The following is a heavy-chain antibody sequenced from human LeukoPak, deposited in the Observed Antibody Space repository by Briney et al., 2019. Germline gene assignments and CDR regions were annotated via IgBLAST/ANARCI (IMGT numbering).Heavy chain of an antibody. CDR1: GYTFTSYY. V-gene: IGHV1-46*01. J-gene: IGHJ6*03. Sequence: ASVTVSCKASGYTFTSYYMHWVRQAPGQGLEGMGLINPSGGSTSYAQKFQGRVTITADESTSTAYMELSSLRSEDTAVYYCARDLVRGRSSSWYDYYYMDVWGKGTTVTISS. D-gene: IGHD6-13*01. CDR3: ARDLVRGRSSSWYDYYYMDV. CDR2: INPSGGST.